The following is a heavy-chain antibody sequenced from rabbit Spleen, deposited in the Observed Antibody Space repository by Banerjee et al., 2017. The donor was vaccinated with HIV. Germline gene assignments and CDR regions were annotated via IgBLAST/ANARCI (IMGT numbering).Heavy chain of an antibody. CDR2: IYTGDGSA. J-gene: IGHJ6*01. Sequence: QEQLVESGGDLVKPEGSLTLTCTASGFSFSPNYWICWVRQAPGKGLEWIGCIYTGDGSAYYASWAKGRFTFSKASSTTVTLQLNSLTAADTATYFCARDTASSFSSYGMDLWGPGTLVTVS. CDR3: ARDTASSFSSYGMDL. V-gene: IGHV1S45*01. D-gene: IGHD8-1*01. CDR1: GFSFSPNYW.